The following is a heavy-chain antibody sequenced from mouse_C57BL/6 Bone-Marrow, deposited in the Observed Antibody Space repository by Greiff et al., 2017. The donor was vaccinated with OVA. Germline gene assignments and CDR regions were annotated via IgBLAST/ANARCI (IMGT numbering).Heavy chain of an antibody. V-gene: IGHV1-81*01. CDR2: IYPRSGNT. Sequence: VQLQQSGAELARPGASVKLSCKASGYTFTSYGISWVKQRPGQGLEWIGEIYPRSGNTYYNEKFKGKATLTADQSSSTAYMELRSLTSEDSAVYFCAREGVSTIHYWGQGTLVTVSA. J-gene: IGHJ3*01. CDR1: GYTFTSYG. D-gene: IGHD2-1*01. CDR3: AREGVSTIHY.